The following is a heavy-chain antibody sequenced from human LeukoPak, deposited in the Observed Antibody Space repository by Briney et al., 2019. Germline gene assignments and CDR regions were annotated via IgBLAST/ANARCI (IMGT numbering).Heavy chain of an antibody. CDR3: ARDYYDSSGYYAFDI. CDR1: GGTFSSYA. J-gene: IGHJ3*02. Sequence: SVKVSCKASGGTFSSYAISWVRQAPGQGLEWMGRIIPIFGTASYAQKFQGRVTITTDESTSTAYMELSSLRSEDTAVYYCARDYYDSSGYYAFDIWGQGTMVAVSS. D-gene: IGHD3-22*01. V-gene: IGHV1-69*05. CDR2: IIPIFGTA.